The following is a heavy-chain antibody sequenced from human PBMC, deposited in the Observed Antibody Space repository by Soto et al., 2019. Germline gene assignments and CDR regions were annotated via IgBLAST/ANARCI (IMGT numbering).Heavy chain of an antibody. CDR2: SSSSSSYI. D-gene: IGHD2-15*01. V-gene: IGHV3-21*01. CDR3: ARDPGYCSGGSCYSNPYYFDY. CDR1: GFTFSSYS. Sequence: GGSLRLSCAASGFTFSSYSMNWVRQAPGKGLEWVSSSSSSSSYIYYADSVKGRFTISRDNAKNSLYLQMNSLRAEDTAVYYCARDPGYCSGGSCYSNPYYFDYWGKGTLVTVSS. J-gene: IGHJ4*02.